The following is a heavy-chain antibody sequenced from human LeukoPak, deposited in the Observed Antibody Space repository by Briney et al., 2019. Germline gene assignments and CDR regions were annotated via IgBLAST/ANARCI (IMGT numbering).Heavy chain of an antibody. D-gene: IGHD6-19*01. CDR3: AREAYSSGWYWSNY. CDR2: IIPIFGTA. V-gene: IGHV1-69*05. CDR1: GGTFSSYA. Sequence: ASVKVSCKASGGTFSSYAISWVRQAPGQGLEWMGGIIPIFGTANYAQKFQGRATIATDESTSTAYMELSSLRSEDTAVYYCAREAYSSGWYWSNYWGQGTLVTVSS. J-gene: IGHJ4*02.